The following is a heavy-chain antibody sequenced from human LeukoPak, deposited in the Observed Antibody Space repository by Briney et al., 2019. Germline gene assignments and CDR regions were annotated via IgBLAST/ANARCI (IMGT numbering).Heavy chain of an antibody. J-gene: IGHJ4*02. CDR1: GYTFSTNG. D-gene: IGHD6-25*01. CDR2: IIPILGIA. V-gene: IGHV1-69*04. Sequence: GASVKVSCKASGYTFSTNGISWVRQAPGQGLEWMGRIIPILGIANYAQKFQGRVTITADKSTSTAYMELSSLRSEDTAVYYCARDSSSGGVDYWGQGTLVTVSS. CDR3: ARDSSSGGVDY.